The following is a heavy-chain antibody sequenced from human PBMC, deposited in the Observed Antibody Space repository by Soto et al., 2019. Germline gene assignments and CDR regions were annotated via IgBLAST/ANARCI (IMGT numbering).Heavy chain of an antibody. V-gene: IGHV1-69*13. CDR3: ASPRRIAAAGTEYFQH. J-gene: IGHJ1*01. CDR1: GGTFSSYA. CDR2: IIPIFGTA. Sequence: ASVKVSCKASGGTFSSYAISWVRQAPGQGLEWMGGIIPIFGTANYAQKFQGRVTITADESTSTAYMELSSLRSEDTAVYYCASPRRIAAAGTEYFQHWGQGTLVTVSS. D-gene: IGHD6-13*01.